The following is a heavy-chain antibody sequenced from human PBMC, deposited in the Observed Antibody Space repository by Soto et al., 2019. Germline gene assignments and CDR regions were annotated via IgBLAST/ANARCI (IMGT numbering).Heavy chain of an antibody. V-gene: IGHV1-69*01. J-gene: IGHJ3*02. Sequence: QVQLVQSGAEVKKPGSSVKVSCKASGGTFSSYAISWVRQAPGQGLEWMGGIIPIFGTANYAQKFQGRVTITADESTSTAYMELSSLRSEDTAVYYCARGITMNIATAGYGAFDIWGQSTMVTVSS. CDR1: GGTFSSYA. D-gene: IGHD3-22*01. CDR2: IIPIFGTA. CDR3: ARGITMNIATAGYGAFDI.